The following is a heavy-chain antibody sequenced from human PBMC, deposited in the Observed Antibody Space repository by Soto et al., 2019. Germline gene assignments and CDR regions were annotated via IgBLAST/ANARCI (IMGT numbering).Heavy chain of an antibody. J-gene: IGHJ5*02. CDR1: GYTFTSYD. D-gene: IGHD3-3*01. CDR2: MNPNSGNT. V-gene: IGHV1-8*01. CDR3: ARGSHNYDFWSGYYKNNWFDP. Sequence: PSVKVSCKASGYTFTSYDINWVRQATGQGLEWMGWMNPNSGNTGYAQKFQGRVTMTRNTSISTAYMVLSSLRSEDTAVYYCARGSHNYDFWSGYYKNNWFDPWGQGTLVTVSS.